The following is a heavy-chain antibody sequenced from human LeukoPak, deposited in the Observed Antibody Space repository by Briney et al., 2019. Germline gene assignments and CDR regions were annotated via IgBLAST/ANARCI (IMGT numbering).Heavy chain of an antibody. Sequence: SETLSLTCAVYGGSFSVYYWSWIRQPPGKGLEWIGYIYYSGTTNYNPSLKSRVTISVDTSKNQFSLKLSSVTAADTAVYYCARGVYIAAAPYAYWGQGTLVTVSS. CDR2: IYYSGTT. J-gene: IGHJ4*02. CDR1: GGSFSVYY. D-gene: IGHD6-13*01. CDR3: ARGVYIAAAPYAY. V-gene: IGHV4-59*01.